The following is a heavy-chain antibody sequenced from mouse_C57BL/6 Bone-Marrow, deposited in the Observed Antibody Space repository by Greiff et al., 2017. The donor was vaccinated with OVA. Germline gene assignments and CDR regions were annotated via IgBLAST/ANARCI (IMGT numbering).Heavy chain of an antibody. CDR2: IDPSDSYT. Sequence: VQLQQPGAELVRPGTSVKLSCKASGYTFTSYWMHWVKQRPGQGLEWIGVIDPSDSYTNYNQKFKGKATLTVDTSSSTAYMQLSSLTSEDSAVYYCARWRITTVAPFAYWGQGTLVTVSA. D-gene: IGHD1-1*01. CDR1: GYTFTSYW. CDR3: ARWRITTVAPFAY. J-gene: IGHJ3*01. V-gene: IGHV1-59*01.